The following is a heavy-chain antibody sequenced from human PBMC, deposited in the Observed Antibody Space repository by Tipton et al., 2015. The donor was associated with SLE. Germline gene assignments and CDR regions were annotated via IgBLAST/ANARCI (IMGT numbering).Heavy chain of an antibody. CDR2: IYTSGST. V-gene: IGHV4-4*07. D-gene: IGHD3-10*01. J-gene: IGHJ5*02. CDR3: ARSAMVRGVSTFDP. CDR1: GGSISSYY. Sequence: TLSLTCTVSGGSISSYYWSWIRQPAGKGLEWIGRIYTSGSTNYNPSLKSRVTMSVDTSKNQFSLKLSSVTAADTAVYYCARSAMVRGVSTFDPWGQGTLVTVSS.